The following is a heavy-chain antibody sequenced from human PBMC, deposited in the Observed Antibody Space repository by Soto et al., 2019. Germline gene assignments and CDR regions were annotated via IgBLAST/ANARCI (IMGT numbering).Heavy chain of an antibody. D-gene: IGHD6-19*01. V-gene: IGHV2-70*01. Sequence: GPTLVNPTQTLTLTCTFSGFSLSTSGMCVSWIRQPPGRALEWLALIDWDDDKYYSTSLKTRLTISKDTSKNQVVLTMTNMDPVDTATYYCARGYSSGWYGNWFDPWGQGTLVTVSS. CDR2: IDWDDDK. CDR3: ARGYSSGWYGNWFDP. J-gene: IGHJ5*02. CDR1: GFSLSTSGMC.